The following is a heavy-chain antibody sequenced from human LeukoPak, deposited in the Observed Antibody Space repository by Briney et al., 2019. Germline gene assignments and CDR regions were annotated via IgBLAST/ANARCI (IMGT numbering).Heavy chain of an antibody. CDR2: ISYDGSNK. CDR1: GFTFSSYA. Sequence: PGGSLRLSCAASGFTFSSYAMHWVRQAPGKGLEWVAVISYDGSNKYYADSVKGRFTISRDNSKNTLYLQMSSLRAEDTAVYYCAREYSSGFDYWGQGTLVTVSS. J-gene: IGHJ4*02. CDR3: AREYSSGFDY. V-gene: IGHV3-30-3*01. D-gene: IGHD6-19*01.